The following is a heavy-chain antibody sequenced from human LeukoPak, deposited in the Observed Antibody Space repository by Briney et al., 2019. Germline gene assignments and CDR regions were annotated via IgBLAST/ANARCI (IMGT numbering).Heavy chain of an antibody. J-gene: IGHJ4*02. CDR3: ARASDRLQPPDY. CDR1: GGSISNYY. Sequence: SETLSLTCTVSGGSISNYYWTWIRQPPGKGLERIGYIYYSGSTNYNPSLKSRVTISVDTSKNQFSLKLSSVTAADTAMYYCARASDRLQPPDYWGQGTLVTVSS. D-gene: IGHD4-11*01. CDR2: IYYSGST. V-gene: IGHV4-59*01.